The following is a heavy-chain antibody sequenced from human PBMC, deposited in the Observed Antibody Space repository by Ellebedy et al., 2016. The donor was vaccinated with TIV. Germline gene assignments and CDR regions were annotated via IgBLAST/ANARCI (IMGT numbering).Heavy chain of an antibody. J-gene: IGHJ4*02. CDR1: GYTFTGYY. D-gene: IGHD6-13*01. Sequence: ASVKVSXKASGYTFTGYYMHWVRQAPGQGLEWMGWINPNSGGTNYAQKFQGRVTMTRDTSISTAYMELSRLRSDDTAVYYCARAAAAAVTASYDYWGQGTLVTVSS. CDR3: ARAAAAAVTASYDY. CDR2: INPNSGGT. V-gene: IGHV1-2*02.